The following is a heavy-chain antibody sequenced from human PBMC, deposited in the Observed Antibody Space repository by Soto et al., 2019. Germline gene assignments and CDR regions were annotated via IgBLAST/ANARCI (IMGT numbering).Heavy chain of an antibody. V-gene: IGHV1-3*01. Sequence: ASVKVSCKASGYIFPSYTMHWVRQAPGQRLEWMGWINAGNGNTKYSQKFQGRVTLTTDPSASTAYMELTSLRFEDTAVYYCARDTALDYWGQGTLVTVSS. CDR3: ARDTALDY. CDR2: INAGNGNT. J-gene: IGHJ4*02. CDR1: GYIFPSYT. D-gene: IGHD4-17*01.